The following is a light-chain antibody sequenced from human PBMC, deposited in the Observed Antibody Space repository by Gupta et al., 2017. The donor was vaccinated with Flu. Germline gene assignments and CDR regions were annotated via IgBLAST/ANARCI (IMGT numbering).Light chain of an antibody. Sequence: EIVMTQSPATLSASPGERVTLSCRASQSVSSNLAWYQQKPGQAPRLLNYGASTRAAGFPARISGSASAADFTIISRMLQSDDCIIYCIQRVQDWPVRFGQGTQLDLK. J-gene: IGKJ5*01. CDR1: QSVSSN. CDR2: GAS. V-gene: IGKV3-15*01. CDR3: QRVQDWPVR.